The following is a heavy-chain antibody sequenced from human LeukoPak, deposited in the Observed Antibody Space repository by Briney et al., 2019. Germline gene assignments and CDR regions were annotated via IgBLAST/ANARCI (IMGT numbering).Heavy chain of an antibody. CDR1: GITFSSYG. Sequence: GGSLRLSCAASGITFSSYGMSWVRQAPGKGLEWVAVISYDGSNKYYADSVKGRFTISRDNSKNTLYLQMNSLRAEDTAVYYCAKNYCSSTSCYPYYFDYWGQGTLVTVSS. V-gene: IGHV3-30*18. CDR3: AKNYCSSTSCYPYYFDY. CDR2: ISYDGSNK. J-gene: IGHJ4*02. D-gene: IGHD2-2*01.